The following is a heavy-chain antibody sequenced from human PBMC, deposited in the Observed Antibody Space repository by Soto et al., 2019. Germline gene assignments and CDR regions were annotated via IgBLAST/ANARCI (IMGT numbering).Heavy chain of an antibody. J-gene: IGHJ5*02. V-gene: IGHV1-8*01. CDR3: ARGAFYSSSWYGWFDP. CDR1: GYTFTSYD. CDR2: MNPNSGNT. D-gene: IGHD6-13*01. Sequence: QVQLVQSGAEVKKPGASVKVSCKASGYTFTSYDINWVRQATGQGLEWMGWMNPNSGNTGYAQKFQGRVTMTRNTSIRTDYMELSSLRSEDTAVYYCARGAFYSSSWYGWFDPWGQGTLVTVSS.